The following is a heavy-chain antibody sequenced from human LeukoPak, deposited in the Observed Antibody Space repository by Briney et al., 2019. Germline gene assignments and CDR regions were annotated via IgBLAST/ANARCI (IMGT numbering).Heavy chain of an antibody. V-gene: IGHV3-7*02. CDR3: AASITMFDY. Sequence: TGGSLRLSCAASGFTFSRYWLSWVRQAPGKGLEWVANIKEDGTVKYYVESVKGRFTISRDNAKNSLYLQMNSLRAEDTAVYYCAASITMFDYCGQGTLVTVSS. CDR2: IKEDGTVK. CDR1: GFTFSRYW. D-gene: IGHD3-10*01. J-gene: IGHJ4*02.